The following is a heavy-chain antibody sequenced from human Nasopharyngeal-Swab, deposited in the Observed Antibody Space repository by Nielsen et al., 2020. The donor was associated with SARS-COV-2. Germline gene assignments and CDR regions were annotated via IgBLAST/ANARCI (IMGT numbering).Heavy chain of an antibody. CDR1: GFTFSTYW. Sequence: GESLKISCAASGFTFSTYWMSWVRQAPGNGLEWVANIKQDGRETYYVGSVRGRFTISRDNADNSLYLQMNGLRAEDMALYYCARDLGYVSPGGYFYYQGTDVWGPGTTVTVSS. J-gene: IGHJ6*02. CDR2: IKQDGRET. D-gene: IGHD6-13*01. V-gene: IGHV3-7*01. CDR3: ARDLGYVSPGGYFYYQGTDV.